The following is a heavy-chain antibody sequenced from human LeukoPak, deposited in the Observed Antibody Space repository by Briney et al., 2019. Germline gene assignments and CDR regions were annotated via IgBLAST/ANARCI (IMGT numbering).Heavy chain of an antibody. CDR3: ARDKYYFDY. Sequence: GGSLRLSCAASGFTFSSYSMNWVRQAPGKGLEWVSSISSSSSDIYHADSMKGRFTISRDNAKNSLYLQMNSLRAEDTAVYYCARDKYYFDYWGQGTLVTVSS. J-gene: IGHJ4*02. CDR2: ISSSSSDI. CDR1: GFTFSSYS. V-gene: IGHV3-21*01.